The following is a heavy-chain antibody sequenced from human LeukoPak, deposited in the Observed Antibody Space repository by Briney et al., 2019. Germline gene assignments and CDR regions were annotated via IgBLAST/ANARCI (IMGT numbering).Heavy chain of an antibody. CDR2: ISAYNGNT. D-gene: IGHD2-2*02. J-gene: IGHJ6*03. CDR1: GYTFTSYG. CDR3: ARVRYQLLYDYYYYYMDV. Sequence: ASVKVSCKASGYTFTSYGISWVRQAPGQGLEWMGWISAYNGNTNYAQKLQGRVNMTTDTSTSTAYMELRSLRSDDTAVYYCARVRYQLLYDYYYYYMDVWGKGTTVTVSS. V-gene: IGHV1-18*01.